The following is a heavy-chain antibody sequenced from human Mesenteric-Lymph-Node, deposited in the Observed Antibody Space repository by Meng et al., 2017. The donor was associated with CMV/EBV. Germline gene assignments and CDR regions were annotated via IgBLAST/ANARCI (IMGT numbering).Heavy chain of an antibody. D-gene: IGHD3-3*01. V-gene: IGHV3-21*01. J-gene: IGHJ6*02. Sequence: GGSLRLSCAASGFTFSSYSMNWVRQAPGKGLEWVSSISSSSSYIYYADSVKGRFTISRDNAKNSLYLQMNSLRAEDTAVYYCARDHRGNLEWLLYGYYYYGMDVWGQGTLVTVSS. CDR3: ARDHRGNLEWLLYGYYYYGMDV. CDR1: GFTFSSYS. CDR2: ISSSSSYI.